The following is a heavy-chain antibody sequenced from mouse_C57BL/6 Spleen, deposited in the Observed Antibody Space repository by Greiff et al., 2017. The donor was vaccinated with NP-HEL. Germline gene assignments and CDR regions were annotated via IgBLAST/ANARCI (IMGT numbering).Heavy chain of an antibody. CDR3: ARSDLGPTVVATDY. CDR1: GYTFTSYW. Sequence: QVQLQQPGAELVRPGTSVKLSCKASGYTFTSYWMHWVKQRPGQGLEWIGVIDPSDSYTNYNQKFKGKATLTVDTSSSTAYMQLSSLTSEDSAVYYCARSDLGPTVVATDYWGQGTTLTVSS. CDR2: IDPSDSYT. J-gene: IGHJ2*01. D-gene: IGHD1-1*01. V-gene: IGHV1-59*01.